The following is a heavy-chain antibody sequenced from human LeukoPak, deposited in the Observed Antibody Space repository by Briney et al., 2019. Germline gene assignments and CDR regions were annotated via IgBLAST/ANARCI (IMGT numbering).Heavy chain of an antibody. CDR2: ISAYNGNT. CDR1: GYTFTRYG. V-gene: IGHV1-18*01. D-gene: IGHD2-2*01. Sequence: ASVKVSCKASGYTFTRYGISWVRQAPGQGLEWMGWISAYNGNTNYVQKLQGRVTMTTDPSTSTAYMELRSLRSDDTAVYYCARVDVVVPAPTGYWGQGTLVTVSS. CDR3: ARVDVVVPAPTGY. J-gene: IGHJ4*02.